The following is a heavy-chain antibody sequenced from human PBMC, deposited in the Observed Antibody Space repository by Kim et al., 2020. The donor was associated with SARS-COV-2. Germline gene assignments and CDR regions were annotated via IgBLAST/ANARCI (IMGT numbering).Heavy chain of an antibody. V-gene: IGHV3-7*03. D-gene: IGHD3-16*01. CDR2: IKPDGSEK. J-gene: IGHJ4*02. CDR3: AREPPLQYNGYVWGSHSGYYFSS. Sequence: GGSLRLSCAASGFTFSGYWMSWVRQAPGKGLEWVASIKPDGSEKFYVDSVKGRFTISRDNPKNSLSVQINRLRVEDTAVYYCAREPPLQYNGYVWGSHSGYYFSSWGRGTLVTVSS. CDR1: GFTFSGYW.